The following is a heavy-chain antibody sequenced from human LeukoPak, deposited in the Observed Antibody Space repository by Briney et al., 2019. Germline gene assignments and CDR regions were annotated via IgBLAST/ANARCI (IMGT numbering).Heavy chain of an antibody. J-gene: IGHJ4*02. D-gene: IGHD3-10*01. CDR3: ARALPRPLLWFRELSRFDY. V-gene: IGHV4-34*01. CDR2: INHSGST. Sequence: NTSETQSLTCAVYGGSFSGYYWSWIRQPPGKGLEWIGEINHSGSTNYNPSLKSRVTISVDTSKNQFSLKLSSVTAADTAVCYCARALPRPLLWFRELSRFDYWGQGTLVTVSS. CDR1: GGSFSGYY.